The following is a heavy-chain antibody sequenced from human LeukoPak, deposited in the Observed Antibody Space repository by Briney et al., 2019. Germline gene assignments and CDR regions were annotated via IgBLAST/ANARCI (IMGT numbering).Heavy chain of an antibody. CDR1: GFTFSSYA. J-gene: IGHJ4*02. Sequence: GGSLRLSCAASGFTFSSYAMSWVRQAPGKGLEWVSAISGSGGSTYYADSVKGRFTISRDNSKNTLFLQMNSLRAKDTAVYHCAKEYTALSGLPFDYWGQGTLVTVSS. CDR3: AKEYTALSGLPFDY. D-gene: IGHD2-2*02. CDR2: ISGSGGST. V-gene: IGHV3-23*01.